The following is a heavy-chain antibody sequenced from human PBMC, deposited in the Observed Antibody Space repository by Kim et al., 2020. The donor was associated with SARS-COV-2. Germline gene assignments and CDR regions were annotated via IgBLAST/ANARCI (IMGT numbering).Heavy chain of an antibody. Sequence: SETLSLTCTVSGGSISSYYWSWIRQPPGKGLEWIGYIYYSGSTNYNPSLKSRVTISVDTSKNQFSLKLSSVTAADTAVYYCARVERYFDWSSTNDAFDIWGQGTMVTVSS. CDR2: IYYSGST. CDR3: ARVERYFDWSSTNDAFDI. D-gene: IGHD3-9*01. V-gene: IGHV4-59*13. J-gene: IGHJ3*02. CDR1: GGSISSYY.